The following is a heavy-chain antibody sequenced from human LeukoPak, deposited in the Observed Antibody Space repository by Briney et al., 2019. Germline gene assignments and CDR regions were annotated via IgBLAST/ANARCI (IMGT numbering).Heavy chain of an antibody. Sequence: ASVRVSCKTSGYTFTDYYIHRVRQAPGQGLEWMGLITPHNGGTKYAQKFQGRVTMTRDTPIFAAFMELSRLRSDDTAVYYCARVASPAYDILTGYYGALDYWGQGTLVTVSS. CDR2: ITPHNGGT. CDR1: GYTFTDYY. D-gene: IGHD3-9*01. CDR3: ARVASPAYDILTGYYGALDY. J-gene: IGHJ4*02. V-gene: IGHV1-2*02.